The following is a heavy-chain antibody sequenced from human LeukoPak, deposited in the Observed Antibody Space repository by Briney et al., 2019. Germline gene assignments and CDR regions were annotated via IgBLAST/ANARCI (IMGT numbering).Heavy chain of an antibody. CDR2: ISSSGSNI. Sequence: PGGSLRLSCVASGFTFSSYEMNWVRQAPGKGLEWVSYISSSGSNIHSANSVKGRFTISRDNAKNSLYLQMNSLRVEDTAVYFCARDYDSSGFSLFDLWGRGALVTVSS. J-gene: IGHJ2*01. CDR3: ARDYDSSGFSLFDL. D-gene: IGHD3-22*01. V-gene: IGHV3-48*03. CDR1: GFTFSSYE.